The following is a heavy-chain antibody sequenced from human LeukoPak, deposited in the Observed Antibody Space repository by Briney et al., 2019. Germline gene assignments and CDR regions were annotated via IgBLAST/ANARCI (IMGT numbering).Heavy chain of an antibody. V-gene: IGHV3-23*01. CDR2: VSGSGSNT. D-gene: IGHD3-10*01. J-gene: IGHJ4*02. Sequence: GGSLRLSCAASGFTFSSCAMSWVRLAPGKGLGWVSAVSGSGSNTYYADSVKGRFTISRDNSRNTLYLQMNSLRAEDAAVYYCASRDYYGSGTYYNPLHYWGQGTLVTVSS. CDR1: GFTFSSCA. CDR3: ASRDYYGSGTYYNPLHY.